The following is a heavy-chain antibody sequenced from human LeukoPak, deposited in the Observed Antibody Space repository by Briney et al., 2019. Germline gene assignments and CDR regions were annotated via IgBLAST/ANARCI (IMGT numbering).Heavy chain of an antibody. Sequence: PGGSLRLSCAASGFTVSSNYMSWVRQAPGKGLEWVSVIYSGGSTYYADSVKGRFTISRDNSKNTLYLQMNSLRAEDTAVYYCARDLVMTPRGNYWGQGTLVTVSS. D-gene: IGHD3-16*01. J-gene: IGHJ4*02. V-gene: IGHV3-66*01. CDR2: IYSGGST. CDR3: ARDLVMTPRGNY. CDR1: GFTVSSNY.